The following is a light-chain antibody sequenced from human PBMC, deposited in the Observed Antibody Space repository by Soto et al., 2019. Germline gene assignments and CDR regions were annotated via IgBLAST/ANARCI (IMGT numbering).Light chain of an antibody. CDR3: CSSGGSPTYV. V-gene: IGLV2-23*02. Sequence: QSALTQPASVSGSPGQSITISCTGTSRNVGSYKLVSWYQQHPGKAPKLMIFEVNKRPSGVSNRFSGSKSGNTASLTISGLKVEDEADYYCCSSGGSPTYVFGNGTKVTAL. CDR1: SRNVGSYKL. J-gene: IGLJ1*01. CDR2: EVN.